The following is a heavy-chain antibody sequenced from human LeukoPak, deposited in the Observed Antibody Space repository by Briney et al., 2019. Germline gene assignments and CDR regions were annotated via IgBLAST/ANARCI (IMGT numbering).Heavy chain of an antibody. CDR2: ISSSGSTI. D-gene: IGHD5-18*01. J-gene: IGHJ6*02. CDR3: ARRWLQQGYYYGMDV. V-gene: IGHV3-11*01. CDR1: GFTFSDYH. Sequence: GGSLRLSCAASGFTFSDYHMSWIRQAPGKGLEWVSYISSSGSTIYYADSVKGRFTISRDNAKNSLYLQMNSLRAEDTAVYYCARRWLQQGYYYGMDVWGQGTTVIVSS.